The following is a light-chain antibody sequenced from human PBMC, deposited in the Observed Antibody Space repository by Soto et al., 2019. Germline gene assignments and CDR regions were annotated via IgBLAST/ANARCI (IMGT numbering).Light chain of an antibody. CDR1: QSISNN. Sequence: DIQMTQSPSTLSASVGDRVTITCRASQSISNNLAWYQQKPGKAPKLLIYKASSLESGVPSRFSGSGSGTEFTLTISSLQPDDFATYYCQHYNSYPWTFGQGTKVEFK. V-gene: IGKV1-5*03. J-gene: IGKJ1*01. CDR2: KAS. CDR3: QHYNSYPWT.